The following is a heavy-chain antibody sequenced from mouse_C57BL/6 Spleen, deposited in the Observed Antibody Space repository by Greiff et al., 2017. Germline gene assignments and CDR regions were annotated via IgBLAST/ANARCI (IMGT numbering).Heavy chain of an antibody. Sequence: VQLVESGAELVKPGASVKISCKASGYAFSSYWMNWVKQRPGKGLEWIGQIYPGDGDTNYNGKFKGKATLTADKSSSTAYMQRSSLTSEDSAVYFCAREGGDYFDYWGQGTTLTVSS. CDR2: IYPGDGDT. J-gene: IGHJ2*01. V-gene: IGHV1-80*01. D-gene: IGHD3-3*01. CDR1: GYAFSSYW. CDR3: AREGGDYFDY.